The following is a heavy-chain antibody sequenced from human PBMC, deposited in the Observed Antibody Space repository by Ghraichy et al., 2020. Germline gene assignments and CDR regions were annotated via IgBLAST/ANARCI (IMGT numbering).Heavy chain of an antibody. CDR3: AKLGGSIWFGEDDDY. CDR2: ISGSGGST. D-gene: IGHD3-10*01. Sequence: GESLNISCAASGFTFSSYAMSWVRQAPGKGLEWVSAISGSGGSTYYADSVKGRFTISRDNSKNTLYLQMNSLRAEDTAVYYCAKLGGSIWFGEDDDYWGQGTLVTISS. CDR1: GFTFSSYA. V-gene: IGHV3-23*01. J-gene: IGHJ4*02.